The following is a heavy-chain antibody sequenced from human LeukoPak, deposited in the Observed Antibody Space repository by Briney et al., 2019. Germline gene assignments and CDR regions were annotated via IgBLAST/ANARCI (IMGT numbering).Heavy chain of an antibody. CDR3: AADGMWIQLWHFDL. CDR2: ISSSGSTI. CDR1: GFTFSSYE. V-gene: IGHV3-48*03. Sequence: GGSLRLSCAASGFTFSSYEMNWVRQAPGKGLEWVSYISSSGSTIYYADSVKGRFTISRDNAKNSLYLQMNSLRAEDTAVYYCAADGMWIQLWHFDLWGQGTLVTVSS. J-gene: IGHJ5*02. D-gene: IGHD5-18*01.